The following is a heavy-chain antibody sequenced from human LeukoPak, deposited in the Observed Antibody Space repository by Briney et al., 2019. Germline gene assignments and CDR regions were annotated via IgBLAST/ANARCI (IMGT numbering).Heavy chain of an antibody. J-gene: IGHJ4*02. D-gene: IGHD3-9*01. CDR3: ARADHYDILTGLDY. CDR1: GYTFTGYY. CDR2: INPNSGGT. V-gene: IGHV1-2*04. Sequence: ASVKVSCKASGYTFTGYYMHWVRQAPGQGLEWMGWINPNSGGTNYAQKFQGWVTMTRDTSISTAYMELSGLRSDDTAVYYCARADHYDILTGLDYWGQGTLVTVSS.